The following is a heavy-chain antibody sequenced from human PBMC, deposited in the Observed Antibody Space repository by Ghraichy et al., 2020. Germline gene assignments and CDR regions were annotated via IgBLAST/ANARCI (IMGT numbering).Heavy chain of an antibody. CDR3: ARGRLLWFGTARNWFDP. Sequence: SETLSLTCAVYGGSFSGYYWSWIRQPPGKGLEWIGEINHSGSTNYNPSLKSRVTISVDTSKNQFSLKLSSVTAADTAVYYCARGRLLWFGTARNWFDPWGQGTLVTVSS. CDR1: GGSFSGYY. CDR2: INHSGST. V-gene: IGHV4-34*01. D-gene: IGHD3-10*01. J-gene: IGHJ5*02.